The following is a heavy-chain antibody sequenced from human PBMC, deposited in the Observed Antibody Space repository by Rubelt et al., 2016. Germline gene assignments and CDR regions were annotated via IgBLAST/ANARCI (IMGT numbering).Heavy chain of an antibody. V-gene: IGHV4-38-2*02. CDR1: GYSISSGYY. J-gene: IGHJ6*02. Sequence: QVQLQESGPGLVKPSETLSLTCTVSGYSISSGYYWGWIRQPPGKGLEWIGYIYYTGSTTYNPSLKSRVAISVDTSKNQFSLKLNCVTAADTAVYYCARSTSGFGRGAINVWGQGTTVTVSS. CDR2: IYYTGST. D-gene: IGHD2-2*02. CDR3: ARSTSGFGRGAINV.